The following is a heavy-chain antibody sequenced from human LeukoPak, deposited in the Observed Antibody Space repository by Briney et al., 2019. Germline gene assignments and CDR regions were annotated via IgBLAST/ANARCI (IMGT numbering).Heavy chain of an antibody. CDR3: ARDNLAVAGTSTPGPFDY. CDR1: GGSISSYD. Sequence: KPSETLSLTCTVSGGSISSYDGSWIRQPAGKGLEWIGRIYTSGSTNYNPSLKSRVTMSVDTSKNQFSLKLSSVTAADTAVYYCARDNLAVAGTSTPGPFDYWGQGTLVTVSS. J-gene: IGHJ4*02. CDR2: IYTSGST. V-gene: IGHV4-4*07. D-gene: IGHD6-19*01.